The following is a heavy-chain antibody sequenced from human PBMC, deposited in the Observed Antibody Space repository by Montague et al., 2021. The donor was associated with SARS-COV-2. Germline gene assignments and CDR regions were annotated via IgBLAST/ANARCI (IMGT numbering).Heavy chain of an antibody. D-gene: IGHD6-13*01. CDR3: AIVGRGSSWYEVAFDI. J-gene: IGHJ3*02. CDR2: IYNSGST. V-gene: IGHV4-59*01. CDR1: GGSISRYS. Sequence: SETLSLTCTVSGGSISRYSWTWIRQPPGKGLEWIGYIYNSGSTNXXPSLTSRVTISVDTSKNQFSLKLSSVAAADTAVYYCAIVGRGSSWYEVAFDIWGQGTMVTVSS.